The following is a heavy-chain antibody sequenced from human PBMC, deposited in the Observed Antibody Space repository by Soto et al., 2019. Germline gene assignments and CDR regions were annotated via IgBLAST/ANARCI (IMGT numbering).Heavy chain of an antibody. CDR3: ARSQGSSTSLEIYYYYYYGMDV. Sequence: QVQLVQSGAEVKKPGSSVKVSCKASGGTFGSYAISWVRQAPGQGLEWMGGIIPSHGTANYAQKFQGRVTIAADESTSTAYMELSSLRSEDTAVYYCARSQGSSTSLEIYYYYYYGMDVWGQGTTVTVSS. CDR2: IIPSHGTA. D-gene: IGHD2-2*01. V-gene: IGHV1-69*01. J-gene: IGHJ6*02. CDR1: GGTFGSYA.